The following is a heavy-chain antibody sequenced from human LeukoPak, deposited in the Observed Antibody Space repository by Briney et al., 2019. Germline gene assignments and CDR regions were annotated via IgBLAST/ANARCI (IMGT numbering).Heavy chain of an antibody. CDR2: INHSGST. V-gene: IGHV4-34*01. CDR1: GGSFSGYY. D-gene: IGHD6-13*01. J-gene: IGHJ5*02. Sequence: SETLSLTCAVYGGSFSGYYWSWIRQPPGKGLEWIGEINHSGSTNYNPSLKSRVTISVDMSKNQFSLKLSSVTAADTAVYYCARGRGSSSWYGKRFDPWGQGTLVTVSS. CDR3: ARGRGSSSWYGKRFDP.